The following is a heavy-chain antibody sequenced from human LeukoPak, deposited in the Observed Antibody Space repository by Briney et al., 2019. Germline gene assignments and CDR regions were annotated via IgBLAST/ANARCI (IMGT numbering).Heavy chain of an antibody. CDR3: ARGGCSGDCYSAPFDY. D-gene: IGHD2-21*02. Sequence: GASVKVSCKASGYTFTSYYMHWVRQAPGQGLEWMGMIDPSGGTTSYAQRFQGRVTMTRDTSSSTFYMELNSLTFEDTAVYYCARGGCSGDCYSAPFDYWGQGALVTVSS. J-gene: IGHJ4*02. CDR1: GYTFTSYY. CDR2: IDPSGGTT. V-gene: IGHV1-46*01.